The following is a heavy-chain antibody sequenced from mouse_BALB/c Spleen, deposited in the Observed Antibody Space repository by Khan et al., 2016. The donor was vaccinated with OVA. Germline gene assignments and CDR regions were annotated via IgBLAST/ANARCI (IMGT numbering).Heavy chain of an antibody. CDR2: IYPGNSDT. V-gene: IGHV1-5*01. Sequence: VQLKESGTVLARPGASVKMSCKASGYTFTTYWMHWVKQRPGQGLEWIGTIYPGNSDTNYNQKFKGKAKLTAVTSTSTAYLELNSLTKEDSAVYYCSRNGFGNYESWDYWGQGTTLTVSS. D-gene: IGHD2-1*01. J-gene: IGHJ2*01. CDR3: SRNGFGNYESWDY. CDR1: GYTFTTYW.